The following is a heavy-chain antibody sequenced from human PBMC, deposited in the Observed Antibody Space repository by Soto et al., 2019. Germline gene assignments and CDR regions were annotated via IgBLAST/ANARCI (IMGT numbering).Heavy chain of an antibody. CDR2: NSAYSANT. J-gene: IGHJ4*02. D-gene: IGHD3-10*01. CDR3: ATGVGASRLLFDY. Sequence: LRLSCAASXFTFSNSAMNWVRQAPGKGLEWVSANSAYSANTYYADSVKGRFTISRDNSRNTLYLQMNSLRAEDSAVYYCATGVGASRLLFDYWGQGTLVTVSS. V-gene: IGHV3-23*01. CDR1: XFTFSNSA.